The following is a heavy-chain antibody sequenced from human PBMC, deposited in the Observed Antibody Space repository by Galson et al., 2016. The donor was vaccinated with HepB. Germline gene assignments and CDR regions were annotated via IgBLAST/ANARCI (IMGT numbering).Heavy chain of an antibody. J-gene: IGHJ6*02. Sequence: SLRLSCAASGFTFSNYAMSWVRQAPGKGLEWVAVISYDGSNKYYADSVKGRFTISRDNSKNTLYLQMNSLRAEDTAVYYCARDTRPYSNLRHGMDVWGQGTTVTVPS. CDR3: ARDTRPYSNLRHGMDV. V-gene: IGHV3-30-3*01. CDR2: ISYDGSNK. D-gene: IGHD4-11*01. CDR1: GFTFSNYA.